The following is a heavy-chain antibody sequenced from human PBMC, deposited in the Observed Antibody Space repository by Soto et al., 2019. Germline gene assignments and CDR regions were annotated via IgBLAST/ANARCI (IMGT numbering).Heavy chain of an antibody. Sequence: GGSLRLSCAASGFTFDDYAMHWVRQAPGKGLEWVSGISWNSGSIGYADSVKGRFTISRDNAKNSLYLQMNSLRAEDTALYYCAKDIQAAAGYFDYWGQGTLVTVSS. CDR1: GFTFDDYA. V-gene: IGHV3-9*01. D-gene: IGHD6-13*01. CDR3: AKDIQAAAGYFDY. J-gene: IGHJ4*02. CDR2: ISWNSGSI.